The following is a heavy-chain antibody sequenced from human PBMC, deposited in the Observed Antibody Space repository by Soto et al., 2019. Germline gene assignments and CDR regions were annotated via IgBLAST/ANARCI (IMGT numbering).Heavy chain of an antibody. CDR1: GFSRSSTGGG. V-gene: IGHV2-5*02. CDR3: AHRRIESTRPWNGGSFDY. CDR2: IYWDDDK. Sequence: SGPTRERPTRPVRLTCTFSGFSRSSTGGGVGWIRQPPGKALECLALIYWDDDKLYSPSLKSRLTITKDTSKNQVVLTMTNMDPVDTATYYCAHRRIESTRPWNGGSFDYWGQ. J-gene: IGHJ4*02. D-gene: IGHD1-1*01.